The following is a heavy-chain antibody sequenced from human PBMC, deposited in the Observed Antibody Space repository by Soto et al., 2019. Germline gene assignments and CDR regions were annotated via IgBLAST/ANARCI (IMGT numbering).Heavy chain of an antibody. J-gene: IGHJ6*02. D-gene: IGHD1-7*01. Sequence: EVQLLEFGGGLVQPGGSLRLSCAASGVTFNTFAMNWVRQAPGKGLEWVSLISGSGGSTYYADSVRGRFTISRDNSKNTLYLHMSTLRAEDTALYYCASGFMGTTFYYGMDVWGQGTTVTVSS. CDR2: ISGSGGST. CDR1: GVTFNTFA. V-gene: IGHV3-23*01. CDR3: ASGFMGTTFYYGMDV.